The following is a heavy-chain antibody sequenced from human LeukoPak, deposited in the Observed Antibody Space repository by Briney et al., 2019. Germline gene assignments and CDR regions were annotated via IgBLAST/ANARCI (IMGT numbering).Heavy chain of an antibody. CDR2: IRTYDDNA. CDR3: ARGGNWNAWFDP. CDR1: GYTFTSYG. D-gene: IGHD1-20*01. J-gene: IGHJ5*02. V-gene: IGHV1-18*01. Sequence: ASVKVSCKASGYTFTSYGIIWVRQAPGQGLEWMGGIRTYDDNANYAERLQGRVTMTTDTSTSTAYMELRSLRSDDTAVYYCARGGNWNAWFDPWGQGTLVTVSS.